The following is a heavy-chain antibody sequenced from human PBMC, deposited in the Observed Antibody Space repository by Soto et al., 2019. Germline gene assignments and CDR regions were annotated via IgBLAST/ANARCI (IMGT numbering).Heavy chain of an antibody. CDR2: ISDSGGGT. CDR1: GFTFSSYA. CDR3: AKQPPPGGGPQSYYMDV. D-gene: IGHD2-15*01. V-gene: IGHV3-23*01. Sequence: EVQLLESGGGLVQPGGSLRLSCAASGFTFSSYAMSWVRQAPGKGPEWVSGISDSGGGTYYADSVKGRFTISRDNSKNQLYLQMDRLRGEDTGVYYCAKQPPPGGGPQSYYMDVWGKGTTVTVSS. J-gene: IGHJ6*03.